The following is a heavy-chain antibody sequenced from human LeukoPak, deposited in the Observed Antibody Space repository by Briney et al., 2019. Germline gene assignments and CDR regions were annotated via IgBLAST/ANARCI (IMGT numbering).Heavy chain of an antibody. CDR2: INQDGSEK. V-gene: IGHV3-7*01. Sequence: GGSLRLSCAASGFTFSNAWMSWVRQAPGKGLEWVANINQDGSEKYYVDSVKGRFTISRDNAKNSLYLQVNSLRVEDTAVYYCASGPKTSFDYWGQGTLVTVSS. CDR1: GFTFSNAW. CDR3: ASGPKTSFDY. J-gene: IGHJ4*02.